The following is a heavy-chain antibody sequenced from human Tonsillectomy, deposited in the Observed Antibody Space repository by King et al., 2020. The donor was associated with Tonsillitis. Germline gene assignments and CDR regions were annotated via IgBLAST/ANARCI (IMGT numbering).Heavy chain of an antibody. CDR3: ARDRALRYCSSTSCYSGYYYYGMDV. Sequence: VQLVESGGGLVQPGGSLRLSCAASGFTFSSYSMNWVRQAPGKGLEWISYISSRSTTIYYADSLKGRFTISRSNAKNSLYLQMHSLRAEDTAVYYCARDRALRYCSSTSCYSGYYYYGMDVWGQGTTVTVSS. CDR2: ISSRSTTI. V-gene: IGHV3-48*01. CDR1: GFTFSSYS. J-gene: IGHJ6*02. D-gene: IGHD2-2*01.